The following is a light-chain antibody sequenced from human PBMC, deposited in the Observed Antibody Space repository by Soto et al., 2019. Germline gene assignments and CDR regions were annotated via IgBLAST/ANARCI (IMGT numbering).Light chain of an antibody. Sequence: QSVLTQPASVSGSPGQSITISCTGTSSDIGAYNYVSWYQHRPGNAPKLIIYDVSNRPSGVSNRFSGSKSGNTASLTISGLQAEDEADYYCSSYTTSSTPYVVFGGGTKVTVL. CDR1: SSDIGAYNY. J-gene: IGLJ2*01. CDR3: SSYTTSSTPYVV. V-gene: IGLV2-14*01. CDR2: DVS.